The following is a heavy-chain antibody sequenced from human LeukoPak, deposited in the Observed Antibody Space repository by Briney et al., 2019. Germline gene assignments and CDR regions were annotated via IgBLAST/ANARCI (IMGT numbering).Heavy chain of an antibody. J-gene: IGHJ5*02. D-gene: IGHD3-10*01. CDR3: ARVDYYGSGSYYRTHNWFDP. V-gene: IGHV1-2*02. Sequence: ASVKVSCKASGYTFTGYYLHWVRQAPGQGLEWMGWINPNSGDTNYAQKFQGRVTMTRDTSISTAYMELSRLRSDDTAVYYCARVDYYGSGSYYRTHNWFDPWGQGTLVTVSS. CDR1: GYTFTGYY. CDR2: INPNSGDT.